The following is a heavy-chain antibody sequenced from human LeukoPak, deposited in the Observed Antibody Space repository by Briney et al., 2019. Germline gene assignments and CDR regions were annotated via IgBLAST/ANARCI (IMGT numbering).Heavy chain of an antibody. D-gene: IGHD2-2*01. CDR3: AREDQLVDAFDI. V-gene: IGHV3-13*01. Sequence: GGSLRLSCAASGFTFSSYDMHWVRQATGKGLEWVSAIGTAGDTYYPGSMTGRFTISRENAKNSLYLQMNRLRAGDTAVYYCAREDQLVDAFDIWGQGTMVTVSS. J-gene: IGHJ3*02. CDR2: IGTAGDT. CDR1: GFTFSSYD.